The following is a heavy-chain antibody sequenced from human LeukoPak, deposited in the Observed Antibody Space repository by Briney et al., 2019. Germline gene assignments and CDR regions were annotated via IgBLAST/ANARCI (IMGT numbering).Heavy chain of an antibody. CDR3: ARDRGDTAIYFDY. Sequence: PGGSLRLSCAASGFTFSSHGMQRVRQAPGKGLEWVANIKQDGSEKYYVDSVKGRFTISRDNAKNSLYLQMNSLRADDTAVYYCARDRGDTAIYFDYWGQGTLVTVSS. D-gene: IGHD5-18*01. CDR1: GFTFSSHG. CDR2: IKQDGSEK. V-gene: IGHV3-7*04. J-gene: IGHJ4*02.